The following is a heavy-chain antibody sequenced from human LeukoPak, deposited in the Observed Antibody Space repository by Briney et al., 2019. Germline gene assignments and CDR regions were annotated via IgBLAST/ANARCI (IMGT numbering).Heavy chain of an antibody. CDR3: ARGSNSSDFDY. V-gene: IGHV4-34*01. CDR2: INHSGST. CDR1: GGSFSGYY. D-gene: IGHD2/OR15-2a*01. Sequence: SETLSLTCAVYGGSFSGYYWSWIRQPPGKGPEWIGEINHSGSTNYNPSLKSRVTISVDTSKNQFSLKLSSVTAADTAVYYCARGSNSSDFDYWGQGTLVTVSS. J-gene: IGHJ4*02.